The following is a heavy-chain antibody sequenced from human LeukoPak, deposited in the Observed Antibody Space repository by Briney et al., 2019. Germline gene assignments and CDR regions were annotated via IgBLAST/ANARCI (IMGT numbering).Heavy chain of an antibody. D-gene: IGHD2-2*01. CDR1: GYTFTGYY. V-gene: IGHV1-2*02. J-gene: IGHJ4*02. Sequence: ASVKVSCKASGYTFTGYYMHWVRQAPGQGLEWMGWINPNSGGTNYAQKFQGRVTMTRDTSISTAYMELSRLRSDDTAVYYCARVRVPAAIYFDYWGQGTLVTVSS. CDR3: ARVRVPAAIYFDY. CDR2: INPNSGGT.